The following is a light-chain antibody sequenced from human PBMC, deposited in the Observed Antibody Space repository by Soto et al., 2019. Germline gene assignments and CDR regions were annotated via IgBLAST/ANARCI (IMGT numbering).Light chain of an antibody. J-gene: IGKJ1*01. V-gene: IGKV3D-15*01. Sequence: EIVMTQSPATLSVSPGERASLSCRASQSVSSNLAWYQQKPGQAPRLVIYAASSRATGVPDRFSGSGSGTDFTLTISSLEPEDFAVYYCHQRKSWPRTFGQGTKVDIK. CDR1: QSVSSN. CDR2: AAS. CDR3: HQRKSWPRT.